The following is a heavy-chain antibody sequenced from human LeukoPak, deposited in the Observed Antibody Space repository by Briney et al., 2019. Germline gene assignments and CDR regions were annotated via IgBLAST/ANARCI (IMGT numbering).Heavy chain of an antibody. J-gene: IGHJ4*02. CDR2: IYSGGST. CDR1: GFTVSSNY. CDR3: VSSGWYTGIDY. Sequence: GGSLRLSCAASGFTVSSNYMSWVRQAPGKGLEWVSVIYSGGSTYYADSVKGRFTISRDNSKNTLYLQMNSLRAEDTAVYYCVSSGWYTGIDYWGQGTLVTVSS. V-gene: IGHV3-66*01. D-gene: IGHD6-19*01.